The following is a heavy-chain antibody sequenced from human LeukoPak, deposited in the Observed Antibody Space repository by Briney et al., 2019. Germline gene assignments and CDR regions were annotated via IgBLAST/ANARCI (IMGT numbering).Heavy chain of an antibody. CDR2: IRYDGSNK. CDR1: GFTFSSYG. J-gene: IGHJ3*02. CDR3: AKDLPYDILTGYHDAFDI. D-gene: IGHD3-9*01. Sequence: GGSLRLSRPASGFTFSSYGMHWVRQAPGKGLEWVAFIRYDGSNKYYADSVKGRFTISRDNSKNTLYLQMNSLRAEDTAVYYCAKDLPYDILTGYHDAFDIWGQGTMVTVSS. V-gene: IGHV3-30*02.